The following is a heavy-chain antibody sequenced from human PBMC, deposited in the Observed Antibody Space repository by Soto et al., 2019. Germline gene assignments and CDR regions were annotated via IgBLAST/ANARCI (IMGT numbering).Heavy chain of an antibody. CDR3: AKDMRESSSWYPPEYFQH. Sequence: GGALRLSCAASGFTFSSYAMSWVRQAPGKGLEWVSAISGSGGSTYYADSVKGRFTISRDNSKNTLYLQMNSLRAEDTALFYCAKDMRESSSWYPPEYFQHWGQGTLVTVSS. CDR1: GFTFSSYA. CDR2: ISGSGGST. J-gene: IGHJ1*01. D-gene: IGHD6-13*01. V-gene: IGHV3-23*01.